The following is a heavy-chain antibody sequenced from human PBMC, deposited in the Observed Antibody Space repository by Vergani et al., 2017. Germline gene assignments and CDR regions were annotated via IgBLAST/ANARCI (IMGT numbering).Heavy chain of an antibody. CDR1: GYTFTGYY. CDR3: ARDQYDFWSGYYGGWFDP. D-gene: IGHD3-3*01. CDR2: INPNSGGT. J-gene: IGHJ5*02. V-gene: IGHV1-2*02. Sequence: QVQLVQSGAEVKKPGASVKVSCKASGYTFTGYYMHWARQAPGQGLEWMGWINPNSGGTNYAQKLQGRVTMTTDTATSTAYMELRSLRSDDTAVYYCARDQYDFWSGYYGGWFDPWGQGTLVTVSS.